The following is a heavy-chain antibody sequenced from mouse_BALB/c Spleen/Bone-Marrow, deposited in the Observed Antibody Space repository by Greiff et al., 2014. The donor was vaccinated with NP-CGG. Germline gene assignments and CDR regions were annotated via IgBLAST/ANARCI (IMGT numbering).Heavy chain of an antibody. J-gene: IGHJ3*01. CDR1: GYTFTSYW. CDR2: IDPSDSYT. Sequence: QVQLQQSGAELVKPGASVKLSCKASGYTFTSYWMHWVKQRPGQGPEWIREIDPSDSYTNYNQKFKGEATLTVDKSSSTAYMQLSSLTSEDSAVYYCARKERRLYYDYDAYWGQGTLVTVSA. CDR3: ARKERRLYYDYDAY. D-gene: IGHD2-4*01. V-gene: IGHV1-69*02.